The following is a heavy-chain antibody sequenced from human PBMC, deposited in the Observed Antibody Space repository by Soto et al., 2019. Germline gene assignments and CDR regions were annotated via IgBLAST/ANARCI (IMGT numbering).Heavy chain of an antibody. Sequence: QLRLQESGPGLARPSETLSLTCTVSGGSISSSAYFWAWIRQPPGKGLEWIASIDCRGTIYNNPSLKSRVTISVDTSKNHFSLKLDSVTAADTAVYYCSRRAPEGFDPWGQGILVNVSS. CDR2: IDCRGTI. V-gene: IGHV4-39*02. CDR3: SRRAPEGFDP. J-gene: IGHJ5*02. CDR1: GGSISSSAYF.